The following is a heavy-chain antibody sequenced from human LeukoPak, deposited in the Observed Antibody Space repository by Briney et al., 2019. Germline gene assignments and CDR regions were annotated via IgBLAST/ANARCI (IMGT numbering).Heavy chain of an antibody. Sequence: GGSLRLSCAASGFTFSSYWMHWVRQAPGKGLVWVSRINSDGSSTSYADSVKGRFTISGDNAKNTLYLQMNSQRAEDTAVYYCARVPSGSYSGFDFDYWGQGTLVTVSS. D-gene: IGHD1-26*01. CDR1: GFTFSSYW. J-gene: IGHJ4*02. CDR2: INSDGSST. V-gene: IGHV3-74*01. CDR3: ARVPSGSYSGFDFDY.